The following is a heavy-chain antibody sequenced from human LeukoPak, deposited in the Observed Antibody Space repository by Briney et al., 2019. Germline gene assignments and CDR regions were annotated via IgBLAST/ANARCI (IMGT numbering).Heavy chain of an antibody. CDR1: GFTFSSYA. CDR3: AKDYRRGAAGTFSYVY. CDR2: ISGSGGST. D-gene: IGHD6-13*01. V-gene: IGHV3-23*01. Sequence: GGSLRLSCAASGFTFSSYAMSWVRQAPGKGLEWVSAISGSGGSTYYADSVKGRFTISRDNSKNTLYLQMNSLRAEDTAVYYCAKDYRRGAAGTFSYVYWGQGTLVTVSS. J-gene: IGHJ4*02.